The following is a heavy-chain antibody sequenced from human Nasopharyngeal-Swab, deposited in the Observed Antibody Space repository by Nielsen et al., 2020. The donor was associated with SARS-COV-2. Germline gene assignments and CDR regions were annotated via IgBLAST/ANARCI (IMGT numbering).Heavy chain of an antibody. CDR3: AKDRDSGDDSEEYYHYYGMDV. D-gene: IGHD5-12*01. V-gene: IGHV3-23*01. Sequence: GESLKISCAASGFTFSNFAMSWVRQAPGKGLEWVSVISGDSDSTYYTDSVRGRFTISRDNSKNTLNLQMNNLRAEDTAIYYCAKDRDSGDDSEEYYHYYGMDVWGQGDPVTVSS. CDR1: GFTFSNFA. CDR2: ISGDSDST. J-gene: IGHJ6*02.